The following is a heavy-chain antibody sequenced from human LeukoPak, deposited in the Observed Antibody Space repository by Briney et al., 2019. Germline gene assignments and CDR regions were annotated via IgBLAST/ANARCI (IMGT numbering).Heavy chain of an antibody. J-gene: IGHJ5*02. CDR1: GFTFSSYA. V-gene: IGHV3-23*01. Sequence: PGGSLRLSCAASGFTFSSYAMSWVRQAPGKGLEWVSAISGSGGSTYYADSVKGRFTISRDNSKNTLYLQMSSLRAEDTAVYYCAKGSYYDSTPNWFDPWGQGTLVTVSS. D-gene: IGHD3-22*01. CDR3: AKGSYYDSTPNWFDP. CDR2: ISGSGGST.